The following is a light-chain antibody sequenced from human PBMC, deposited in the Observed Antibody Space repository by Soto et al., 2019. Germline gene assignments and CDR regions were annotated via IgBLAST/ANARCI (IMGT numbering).Light chain of an antibody. V-gene: IGKV1-5*01. CDR3: QQYVRSLRT. J-gene: IGKJ1*01. Sequence: IQFAHAPSTLPVFVADRVIITCLASQDISGWLAWYQQKPGKAPKLLVFGASSMEDGVPSRFSGSGSGTEFTLTVSNLESEDFAMYFCQQYVRSLRTFGQGTKVDIK. CDR1: QDISGW. CDR2: GAS.